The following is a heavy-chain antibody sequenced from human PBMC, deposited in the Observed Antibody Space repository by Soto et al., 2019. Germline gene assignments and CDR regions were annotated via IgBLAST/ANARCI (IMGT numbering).Heavy chain of an antibody. V-gene: IGHV2-5*01. Sequence: SGPTLVNPTHTLTLTCTFSGFSLSTSGVGVGWIRQPPGKALEWLALIYWNDDKRYSPSLKSRLTITKDTSKNQVVLTMTNMDPVDTATYYCARQMERQQLVFSPTDFDYWGQGTLVTVSS. CDR3: ARQMERQQLVFSPTDFDY. CDR2: IYWNDDK. J-gene: IGHJ4*02. CDR1: GFSLSTSGVG. D-gene: IGHD6-13*01.